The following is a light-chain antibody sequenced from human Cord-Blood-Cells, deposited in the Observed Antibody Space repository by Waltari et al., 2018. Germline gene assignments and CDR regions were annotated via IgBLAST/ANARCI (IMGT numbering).Light chain of an antibody. J-gene: IGLJ1*01. CDR3: SSYAGSNNLV. CDR2: EVS. CDR1: SSDVGGYNY. Sequence: QSALTQPPSASGSPGPSVTISCPGNSSDVGGYNYVSWYQQHPGKAPKLMIYEVSKRPSGVPDRFSGSKSGNPASLTVSGLQAEDEADYYCSSYAGSNNLVFGTGTKVTVL. V-gene: IGLV2-8*01.